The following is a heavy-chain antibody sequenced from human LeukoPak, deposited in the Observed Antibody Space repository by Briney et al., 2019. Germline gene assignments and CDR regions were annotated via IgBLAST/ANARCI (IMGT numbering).Heavy chain of an antibody. D-gene: IGHD5-24*01. CDR3: AKVLMAARRYFDY. Sequence: PGGSLRLSCAASGFTFSSYAMSWVRQAPGKGLEWVSAISGSGGSTYYADSVKGRFTISRDDSKNTLYLQMNSLRAEDTAVYYCAKVLMAARRYFDYWGQGTLVTVSS. CDR1: GFTFSSYA. J-gene: IGHJ4*02. CDR2: ISGSGGST. V-gene: IGHV3-23*01.